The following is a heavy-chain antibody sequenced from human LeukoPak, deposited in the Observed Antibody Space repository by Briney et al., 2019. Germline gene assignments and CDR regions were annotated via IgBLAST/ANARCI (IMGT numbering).Heavy chain of an antibody. D-gene: IGHD3-10*01. Sequence: SQTLSLTCTVSGGSISSGSYYWSWIRQPAGKGLEWIGRIYTSGSTNYNPSLKSRVTISVDTSKNQFSLKLSSVTAADTAVYYCASGEYGSGSYSRSYYFDYWGQGTLVTVSS. CDR1: GGSISSGSYY. CDR2: IYTSGST. CDR3: ASGEYGSGSYSRSYYFDY. J-gene: IGHJ4*02. V-gene: IGHV4-61*02.